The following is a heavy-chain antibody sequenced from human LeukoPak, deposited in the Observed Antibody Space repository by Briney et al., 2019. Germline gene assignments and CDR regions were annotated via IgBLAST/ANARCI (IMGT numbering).Heavy chain of an antibody. J-gene: IGHJ6*03. Sequence: GGSLRLSCAASGFTFSSYSMNWVRQAPGKGLEWVSSISSSSSYIYYADSVKGRFTISRDNAKNSMYLQMNSLRAEDTAVYYCARVHSSSWLAFWSFYYYYMDVWGKGTTVTVSS. D-gene: IGHD6-13*01. CDR2: ISSSSSYI. CDR3: ARVHSSSWLAFWSFYYYYMDV. V-gene: IGHV3-21*01. CDR1: GFTFSSYS.